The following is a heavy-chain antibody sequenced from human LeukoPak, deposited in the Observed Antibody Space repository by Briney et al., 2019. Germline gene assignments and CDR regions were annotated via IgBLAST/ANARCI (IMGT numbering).Heavy chain of an antibody. J-gene: IGHJ6*03. V-gene: IGHV1-18*01. CDR3: ARDLPSEDSSGYYFLYYYYYYMGV. D-gene: IGHD3-22*01. Sequence: ASVKVSCKASGYTFTSYGISWVRQAPGQGLEWMGWISAYNGNTNYAQKLQGRVTMTTDTSTSTAYMELRSLRSDDTAVYCCARDLPSEDSSGYYFLYYYYYYMGVWGKGTTVTISS. CDR2: ISAYNGNT. CDR1: GYTFTSYG.